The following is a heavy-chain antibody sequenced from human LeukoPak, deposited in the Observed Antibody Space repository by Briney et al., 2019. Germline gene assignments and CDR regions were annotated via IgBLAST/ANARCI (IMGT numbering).Heavy chain of an antibody. V-gene: IGHV1-18*01. CDR2: ISAYNGNT. CDR1: GYTFTSYG. CDR3: ARGWTYYDFWSGYYNWFDP. Sequence: ASVKVSCKASGYTFTSYGISWVQQAPGQGLEWMGWISAYNGNTNYAQKLQGRVTMTTDTSTSTAYMELRSLRSDDTAVYYCARGWTYYDFWSGYYNWFDPWGQGTLVTVSS. J-gene: IGHJ5*02. D-gene: IGHD3-3*01.